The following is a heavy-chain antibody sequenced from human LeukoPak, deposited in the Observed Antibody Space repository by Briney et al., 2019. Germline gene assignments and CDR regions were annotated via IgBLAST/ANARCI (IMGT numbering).Heavy chain of an antibody. V-gene: IGHV3-30*02. D-gene: IGHD6-13*01. Sequence: PGGSLRLSCAASGFTFRTYGMHWVRQAPGRGLEWVTFIRYDRDNKYYADSMKGRFTISRDNSKNMLYLQMNSLRAEDTALYYCAKGREAYSSIYYFDYWGQGTLVTVSS. CDR1: GFTFRTYG. CDR2: IRYDRDNK. CDR3: AKGREAYSSIYYFDY. J-gene: IGHJ4*02.